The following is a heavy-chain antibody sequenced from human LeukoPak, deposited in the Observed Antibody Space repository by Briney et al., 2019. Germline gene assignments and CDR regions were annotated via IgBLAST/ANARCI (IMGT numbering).Heavy chain of an antibody. CDR1: GGSISTHY. CDR2: IHYSGST. CDR3: ARHAQDTAMVTPLYYFDF. J-gene: IGHJ4*02. D-gene: IGHD5-18*01. V-gene: IGHV4-59*08. Sequence: PSETLSLTCTVSGGSISTHYWSWIRQPPGKGLEWIGYIHYSGSTKYNPSPTSRVTISVDTSKTQFSLKLTSVTAADTAMYYCARHAQDTAMVTPLYYFDFWGQGTLVTVFS.